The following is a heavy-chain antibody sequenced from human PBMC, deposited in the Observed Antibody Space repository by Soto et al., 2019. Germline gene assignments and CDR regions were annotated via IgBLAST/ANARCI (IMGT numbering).Heavy chain of an antibody. CDR2: IYYSGST. CDR3: ARAGEWLTDGETYYFDY. Sequence: QVQLQESGPGLVKPSQTLSLTCTVSGGSISSGGYYWSWIRQHPGKGLEWIGYIYYSGSTYYNPSRKSRVTIAVDTSKSQFSLELSSVTAADTAVYYCARAGEWLTDGETYYFDYWGQGTLVTVSS. D-gene: IGHD3-3*01. CDR1: GGSISSGGYY. J-gene: IGHJ4*02. V-gene: IGHV4-31*03.